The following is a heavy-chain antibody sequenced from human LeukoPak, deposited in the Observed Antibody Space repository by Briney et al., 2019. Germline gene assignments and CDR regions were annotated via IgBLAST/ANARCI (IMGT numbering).Heavy chain of an antibody. CDR1: GGSFSGYY. V-gene: IGHV4-34*01. CDR3: ASTLVATTPDY. CDR2: INHSGST. Sequence: PSETLSLTCAVYGGSFSGYYWSWIRQPPGKGLEWIGEINHSGSTNYNPSLKSRVTMSVGTSKNQFSLKLSSVTAADTAVYYCASTLVATTPDYWGQGTLVTVSS. J-gene: IGHJ4*02. D-gene: IGHD5-12*01.